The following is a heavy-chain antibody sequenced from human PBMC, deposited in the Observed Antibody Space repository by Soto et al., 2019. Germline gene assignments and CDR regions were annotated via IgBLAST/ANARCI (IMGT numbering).Heavy chain of an antibody. J-gene: IGHJ4*02. CDR3: AKGYDFWSAISMDY. CDR1: GFTFRSYA. D-gene: IGHD3-3*01. V-gene: IGHV3-23*01. CDR2: ISGSGGST. Sequence: VSLRLSCAASGFTFRSYAMSWVRQAPGKGLEWVSAISGSGGSTYYADSVKGRFTISRDNSKNTLYLQMNSLRAEDTSVYYCAKGYDFWSAISMDYWGQGTLVTSPQ.